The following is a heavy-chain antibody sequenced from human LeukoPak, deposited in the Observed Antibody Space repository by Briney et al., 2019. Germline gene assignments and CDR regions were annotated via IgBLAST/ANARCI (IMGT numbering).Heavy chain of an antibody. V-gene: IGHV4-4*07. J-gene: IGHJ4*02. CDR1: GGSISSYY. CDR3: AREHIVATSLDY. D-gene: IGHD5-12*01. Sequence: SETLSLTCTVSGGSISSYYWSWIRQPPGKGLEWIGRIYTSGSTNYNPSLKSRVTMSLDTSKNQFSLKLSSVTAADTAVYYCAREHIVATSLDYWGQGTLVTVSS. CDR2: IYTSGST.